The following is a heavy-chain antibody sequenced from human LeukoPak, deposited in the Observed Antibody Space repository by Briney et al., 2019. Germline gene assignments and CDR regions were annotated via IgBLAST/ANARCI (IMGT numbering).Heavy chain of an antibody. V-gene: IGHV3-23*01. CDR3: ARSPLTSLGHDAFDI. CDR2: ISGSGGST. D-gene: IGHD3-16*01. J-gene: IGHJ3*02. CDR1: GFTFSSYA. Sequence: GGSLRLSCAASGFTFSSYAMSWVRKAPGKGLEWVSAISGSGGSTYYADSVKGRFTISRDNSKNTLYLQMNSLRAEDTAVYYCARSPLTSLGHDAFDIWGQGTMVTVSS.